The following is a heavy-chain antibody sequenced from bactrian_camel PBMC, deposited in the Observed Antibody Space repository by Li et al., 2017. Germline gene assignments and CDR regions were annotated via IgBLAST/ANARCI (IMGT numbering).Heavy chain of an antibody. Sequence: LVESGGGSVQVGGSLRLSCVASVDTIGRYCMGWFRQIPDKEREGIAGIESDGSTSYADSVKGRFTISQDSAKNILYLQMHSLKAEDTAMYYCAADLLYGVGYCSAGHQFFDSWGQGTQVTVS. CDR2: IESDGST. V-gene: IGHV3S55*01. CDR1: VDTIGRYC. D-gene: IGHD4*01. J-gene: IGHJ6*01. CDR3: AADLLYGVGYCSAGHQFFDS.